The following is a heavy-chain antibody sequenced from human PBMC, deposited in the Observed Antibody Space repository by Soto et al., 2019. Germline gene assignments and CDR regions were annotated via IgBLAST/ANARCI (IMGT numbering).Heavy chain of an antibody. Sequence: SETLSLTCTVSGGSISSGDYYWSWIRQPPGKGLEWIGYIYYSGSTYYNPSLKSRVTISVDTSKNQFSLKLSSVTAADTAVYYCARASFYGSGSYYNDYWGQGTLVTVSS. CDR2: IYYSGST. CDR1: GGSISSGDYY. V-gene: IGHV4-30-4*01. D-gene: IGHD3-10*01. J-gene: IGHJ4*02. CDR3: ARASFYGSGSYYNDY.